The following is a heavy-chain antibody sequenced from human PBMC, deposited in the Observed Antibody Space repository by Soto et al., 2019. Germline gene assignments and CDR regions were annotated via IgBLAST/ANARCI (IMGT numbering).Heavy chain of an antibody. V-gene: IGHV4-34*01. CDR1: GGSFSGYY. J-gene: IGHJ4*02. CDR2: INHSGST. Sequence: QVQLQQWGAGLLKPSETLSLTCAVYGGSFSGYYWSWIRQPPGKGLEWIGEINHSGSTNYNPSLKRRVTISVDTSKNQFSLKLSSVTAADTAVYYCARVGWRSPPGYWGQGTLVTVSS. D-gene: IGHD3-10*01. CDR3: ARVGWRSPPGY.